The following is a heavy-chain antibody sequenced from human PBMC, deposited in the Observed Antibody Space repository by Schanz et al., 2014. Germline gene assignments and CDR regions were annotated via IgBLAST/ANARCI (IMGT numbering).Heavy chain of an antibody. CDR2: IYNSGST. D-gene: IGHD3-10*01. Sequence: QVQLQESGPGLVKPSQTLSLTCTVSGGSISSGVHYWSWIRQPPGKGLEWIGRIYNSGSTYYNPSRSRRSALSDGTSKCHLSRKMCSGPVADTAVYYCARRVLQGVTRWCHPWGQGTQXSVSS. CDR1: GGSISSGVHY. CDR3: ARRVLQGVTRWCHP. V-gene: IGHV4-39*02. J-gene: IGHJ5*02.